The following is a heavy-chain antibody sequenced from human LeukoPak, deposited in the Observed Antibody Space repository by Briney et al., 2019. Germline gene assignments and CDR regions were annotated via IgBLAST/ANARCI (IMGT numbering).Heavy chain of an antibody. D-gene: IGHD2-8*02. J-gene: IGHJ5*02. CDR3: ARVWSFDP. CDR2: INHSGST. V-gene: IGHV4-34*01. CDR1: GGSFSGYY. Sequence: SETLSLTCAVYGGSFSGYYWSWIRQPPGKGLEWIGEINHSGSTNYNPSLKSRVTISVDTSKNQFSLKLSSVTAADTAVYYCARVWSFDPWGQGTLVTVSS.